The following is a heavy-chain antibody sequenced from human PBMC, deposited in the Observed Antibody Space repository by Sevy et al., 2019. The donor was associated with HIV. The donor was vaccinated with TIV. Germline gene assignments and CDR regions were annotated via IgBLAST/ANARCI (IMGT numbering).Heavy chain of an antibody. CDR2: TYSGGST. V-gene: IGHV3-53*01. CDR3: ARDAGDSSSSAFDY. D-gene: IGHD6-6*01. Sequence: GGSLRLSCAASGFTVSSNYMSWVRQAPGKGLEWVSDTYSGGSTYYADSVKGRFTISRDNSKNTLYLQMNSLRAEDTAVYYCARDAGDSSSSAFDYWGQGTLVTVSS. CDR1: GFTVSSNY. J-gene: IGHJ4*02.